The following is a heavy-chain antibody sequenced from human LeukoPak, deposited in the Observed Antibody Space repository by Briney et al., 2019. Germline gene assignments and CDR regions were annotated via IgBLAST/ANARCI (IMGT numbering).Heavy chain of an antibody. CDR2: ISYDGSNK. J-gene: IGHJ6*02. CDR3: ARGGGLDV. CDR1: GFTFSSYG. Sequence: GGSLRLSCAASGFTFSSYGMHWVRQAPGKGLEWVAVISYDGSNKYYADSVKGRFTISRDNSKNSLYLQMSNLRAEDTAVYCARGGGLDVWGQGATVTVSS. D-gene: IGHD3-16*01. V-gene: IGHV3-30*03.